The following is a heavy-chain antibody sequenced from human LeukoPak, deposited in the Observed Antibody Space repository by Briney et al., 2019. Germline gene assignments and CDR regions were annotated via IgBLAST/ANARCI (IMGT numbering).Heavy chain of an antibody. CDR3: ARGPYCTSPNCYNPAGY. D-gene: IGHD2-2*02. J-gene: IGHJ4*02. V-gene: IGHV3-30-3*01. CDR2: ISYDGSNK. Sequence: GGSLRLSCATSGFIFSSYAMQWVRQAPGKGLDWVAVISYDGSNKYYADSVKGRFTISRDNSKNTLYLQMDSLRAEDTAVYSCARGPYCTSPNCYNPAGYWGQGTLVTVSS. CDR1: GFIFSSYA.